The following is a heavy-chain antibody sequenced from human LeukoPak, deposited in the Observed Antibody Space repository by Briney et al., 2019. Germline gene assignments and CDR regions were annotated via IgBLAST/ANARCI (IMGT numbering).Heavy chain of an antibody. CDR3: ARVLVGFGDLYYFDY. J-gene: IGHJ4*02. Sequence: PSETLSLTCTVSGGSVSSGSYYWSWIRQPPGKGLEWIGYIYHSGSNNYNPSLKSRVTISVDTSKNQFSLKLTSVTAADTAVYYCARVLVGFGDLYYFDYWGQGTLVTVSS. D-gene: IGHD3-10*01. CDR2: IYHSGSN. CDR1: GGSVSSGSYY. V-gene: IGHV4-61*01.